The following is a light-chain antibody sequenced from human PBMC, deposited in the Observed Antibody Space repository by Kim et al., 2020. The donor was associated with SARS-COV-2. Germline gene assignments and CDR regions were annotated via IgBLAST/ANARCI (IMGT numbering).Light chain of an antibody. CDR2: DAS. CDR3: QQYNGYSWA. CDR1: QAIVRL. Sequence: ASLGDRVAIACRASQAIVRLLAWYQQKPGRAPELLIHDASILQGGVPARFSDSGAGTQFGHTISSLQPDDSATYYCQQYNGYSWAFGQRSKV. V-gene: IGKV1-5*01. J-gene: IGKJ1*01.